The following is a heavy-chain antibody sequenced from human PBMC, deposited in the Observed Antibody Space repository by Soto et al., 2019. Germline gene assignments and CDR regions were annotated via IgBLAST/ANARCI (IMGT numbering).Heavy chain of an antibody. V-gene: IGHV1-2*02. Sequence: GASVKVSCKASGYTFTGYYMHWVRQAPGQGLEWMGWINPNSGGTNYAQKFQGRVTMTRDTSISTAYMELSRLRSDDTAVYYCARVKGILTGYSFDYRGQGTLVTVSS. D-gene: IGHD3-9*01. CDR1: GYTFTGYY. CDR2: INPNSGGT. CDR3: ARVKGILTGYSFDY. J-gene: IGHJ4*02.